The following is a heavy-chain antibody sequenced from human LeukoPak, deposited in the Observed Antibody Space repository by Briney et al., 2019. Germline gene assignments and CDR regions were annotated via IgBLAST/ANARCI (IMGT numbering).Heavy chain of an antibody. CDR3: ARNSLGGYYYYDSSGYLDY. D-gene: IGHD3-22*01. CDR2: IIPIFGTA. Sequence: GASVKVSCKASGGTFSSYAISWVRQAPGQGLEWMGGIIPIFGTANYAQKFQGRVTITADESTSTAYMELSSLRSEDTAVYYCARNSLGGYYYYDSSGYLDYWGQGTLVTVSS. V-gene: IGHV1-69*13. CDR1: GGTFSSYA. J-gene: IGHJ4*02.